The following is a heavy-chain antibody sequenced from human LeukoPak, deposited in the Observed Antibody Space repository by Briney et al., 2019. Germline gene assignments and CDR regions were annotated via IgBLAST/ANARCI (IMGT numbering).Heavy chain of an antibody. Sequence: PSETLSLTCAVYGGSFSGYYWSWIRQPPGKGLEWIGEINHSGSTNYNPSLKSRVTISVDTSKNQFSLKLSSVTAADTAVYYCAGVKRFSEWLLAPGAFYYYGMDVWGQGTTVTVSS. V-gene: IGHV4-34*01. CDR2: INHSGST. D-gene: IGHD3-3*01. CDR1: GGSFSGYY. J-gene: IGHJ6*02. CDR3: AGVKRFSEWLLAPGAFYYYGMDV.